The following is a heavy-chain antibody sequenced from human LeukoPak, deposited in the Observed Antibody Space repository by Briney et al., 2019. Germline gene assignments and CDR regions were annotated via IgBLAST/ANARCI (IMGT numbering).Heavy chain of an antibody. CDR2: IYYSGST. J-gene: IGHJ4*02. Sequence: TSETLSLTCTVSGGSISSYYWSWIRQPPGKGLEWIGYIYYSGSTNYNPSLKSRVTISVDTSKNQFSLKLSSVTAADTAVYYCASHIVATGLLPNWGQGTLVTVSS. CDR1: GGSISSYY. CDR3: ASHIVATGLLPN. D-gene: IGHD5-12*01. V-gene: IGHV4-59*01.